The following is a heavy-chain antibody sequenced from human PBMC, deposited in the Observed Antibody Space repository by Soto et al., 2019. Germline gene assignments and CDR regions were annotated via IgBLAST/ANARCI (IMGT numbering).Heavy chain of an antibody. Sequence: GGSLRLSCAASGFTFSSYAMNWVRQAPGKGLEWVSVISGSGDSTYYADSVKGRFTISRDNSKNTLCLQMNSLRTEDTAVYYCARRGPGTYFDYWGQGTLVTVSS. D-gene: IGHD6-13*01. CDR2: ISGSGDST. CDR3: ARRGPGTYFDY. CDR1: GFTFSSYA. J-gene: IGHJ4*02. V-gene: IGHV3-23*01.